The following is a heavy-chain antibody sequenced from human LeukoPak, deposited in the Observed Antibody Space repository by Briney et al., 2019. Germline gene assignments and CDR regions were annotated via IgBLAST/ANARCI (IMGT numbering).Heavy chain of an antibody. CDR1: GGSISNYY. V-gene: IGHV4-59*01. J-gene: IGHJ4*02. Sequence: TSETLSLTCTVFGGSISNYYWSWIRQPPGKGLECIGYIYESGSTNYNPSLKSRVIISIDTSKNQFSLNLSSVTAADTAVYYCARLAGGRYYFDYWGQGTLVTVSS. CDR3: ARLAGGRYYFDY. D-gene: IGHD3-16*01. CDR2: IYESGST.